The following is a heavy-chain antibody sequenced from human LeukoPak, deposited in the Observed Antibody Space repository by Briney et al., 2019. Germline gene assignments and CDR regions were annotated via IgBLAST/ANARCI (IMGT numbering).Heavy chain of an antibody. D-gene: IGHD3-22*01. J-gene: IGHJ2*01. CDR3: ATSSGYYPGPPWYFDL. Sequence: SETLSLTCAVYGGSFSGYYWSWIRQPPGKGLEWIGEINHSGSTNYNPSLKSRVTISVDTSKNQFSLKLSSVTAADTAVYYCATSSGYYPGPPWYFDLWGRGTLVTVSS. V-gene: IGHV4-34*01. CDR1: GGSFSGYY. CDR2: INHSGST.